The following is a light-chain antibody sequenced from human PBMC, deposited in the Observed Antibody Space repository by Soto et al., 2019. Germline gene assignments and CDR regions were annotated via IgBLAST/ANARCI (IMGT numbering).Light chain of an antibody. CDR3: QQYGSSLYT. J-gene: IGKJ2*01. CDR2: GAS. V-gene: IGKV3-20*01. Sequence: EIVLTQSPGTLSLSPGERATLSCRASQSVSSSYLAWYQQKPGQAPRLLIYGASSRATGIPDRFSGSGSGTDVTLTISRLEPEDFVVYYCQQYGSSLYTFGQGTKLEMK. CDR1: QSVSSSY.